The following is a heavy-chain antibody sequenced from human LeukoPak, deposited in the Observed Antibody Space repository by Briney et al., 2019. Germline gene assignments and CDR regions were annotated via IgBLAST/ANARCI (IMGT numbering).Heavy chain of an antibody. Sequence: SETLSLTCTVSGGSISSGTWWNWVRQPPGKGLEWIGEIYHDETTNYSPSLKSRVTISVDKSENHFSLKLSAVTAADTAVYYCARADISGTSSSDAFDIWGQGTMATVSS. CDR1: GGSISSGTW. CDR2: IYHDETT. CDR3: ARADISGTSSSDAFDI. V-gene: IGHV4-4*02. J-gene: IGHJ3*02. D-gene: IGHD3-10*01.